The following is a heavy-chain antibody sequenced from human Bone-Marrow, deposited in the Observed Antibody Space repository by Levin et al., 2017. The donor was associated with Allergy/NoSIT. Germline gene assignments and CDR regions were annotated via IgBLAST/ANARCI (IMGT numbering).Heavy chain of an antibody. CDR1: GSSFTSYY. CDR3: ARRTTSFGWDF. J-gene: IGHJ4*02. D-gene: IGHD4-17*01. V-gene: IGHV5-51*01. CDR2: IYPGDSDT. Sequence: GGSLRLSCKASGSSFTSYYIAWVRQMPGKGLEWMGIIYPGDSDTRYNPSFQGQVIISADNSISTAYLQWNSLKAADTAIYYCARRTTSFGWDFWGKGTQVTVSA.